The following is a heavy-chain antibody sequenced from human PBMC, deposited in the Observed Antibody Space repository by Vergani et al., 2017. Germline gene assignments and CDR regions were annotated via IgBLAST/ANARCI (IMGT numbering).Heavy chain of an antibody. CDR3: TRAKRGPKKCFYFYYLDV. CDR2: IIAFFGTT. V-gene: IGHV1-69*01. CDR1: GDTFKTYV. D-gene: IGHD2/OR15-2a*01. Sequence: QVQLVQSGAEVRTPGSSVKVSCKASGDTFKTYVFNWVRQAPGQGLEWVGGIIAFFGTTTYAQKFQGRVTITADESTSTVYMELSSLRSEDTAIYYCTRAKRGPKKCFYFYYLDVWGKGTTVTVSS. J-gene: IGHJ6*03.